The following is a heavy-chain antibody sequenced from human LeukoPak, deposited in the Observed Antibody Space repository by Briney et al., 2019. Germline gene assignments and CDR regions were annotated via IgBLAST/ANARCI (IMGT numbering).Heavy chain of an antibody. V-gene: IGHV4-34*01. Sequence: SETLSLTCAVYGGSFSGYYWSWIRQPPGKGLEWIGEINHSGSTNYNPSLKSRATISVDTSKNQFSLKLSSVTAADTAVYYCARLRRYFDWLSRLNYYYYYMDVWGKGTTVTISS. CDR2: INHSGST. D-gene: IGHD3-9*01. CDR3: ARLRRYFDWLSRLNYYYYYMDV. J-gene: IGHJ6*03. CDR1: GGSFSGYY.